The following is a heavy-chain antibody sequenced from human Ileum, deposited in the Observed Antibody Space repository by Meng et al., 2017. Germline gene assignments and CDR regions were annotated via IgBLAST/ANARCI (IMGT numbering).Heavy chain of an antibody. Sequence: QVQVHVPGPRLVKLSVSLSVTCVVFGTWWSWCRQPPGKGLEWFGEIFQSGRTNYNPSLKSRVTISIDKSKSQISLQLSAVTAADTAVYSCATSNDRDVYYLGYWGQGTLVTVSS. D-gene: IGHD3-22*01. CDR3: ATSNDRDVYYLGY. CDR1: GTW. V-gene: IGHV4-4*02. J-gene: IGHJ4*02. CDR2: IFQSGRT.